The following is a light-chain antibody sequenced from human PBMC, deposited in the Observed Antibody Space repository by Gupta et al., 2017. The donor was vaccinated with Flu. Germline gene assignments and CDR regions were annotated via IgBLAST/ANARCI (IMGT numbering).Light chain of an antibody. Sequence: PATLAVSPGERVTLSCRASQFMSSYLDWYQQRPGQAPRRLIFDASTRATGLPARFSGSGYGTEFTLTISNLQSEDFAVYYCKQKRNCPCTFGQGTKMDIK. V-gene: IGKV3-15*01. J-gene: IGKJ2*02. CDR3: KQKRNCPCT. CDR2: DAS. CDR1: QFMSSY.